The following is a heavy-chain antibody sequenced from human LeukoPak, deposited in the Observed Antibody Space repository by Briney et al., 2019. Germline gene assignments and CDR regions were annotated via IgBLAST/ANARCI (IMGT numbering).Heavy chain of an antibody. CDR3: AKAGRYSNTWYDY. Sequence: GGSLRLSCATSGFTISSNATSWVRQAPGKGLEWVSGISAGGGSTYYADSVKGRCIISRDNSKNTLYLQMNSLRAEDTAVYYCAKAGRYSNTWYDYWGQGTLVTVSS. D-gene: IGHD6-13*01. CDR1: GFTISSNA. V-gene: IGHV3-23*01. J-gene: IGHJ4*02. CDR2: ISAGGGST.